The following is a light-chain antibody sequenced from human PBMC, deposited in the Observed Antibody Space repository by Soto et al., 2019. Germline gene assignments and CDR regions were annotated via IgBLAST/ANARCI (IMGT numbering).Light chain of an antibody. CDR1: SSNIGLGYD. CDR2: GSV. V-gene: IGLV1-40*01. Sequence: QSVLTQPPSVSGAPGQRVTISCTGSSSNIGLGYDVHWYQQPPGTAPKLLIYGSVNRPSGVPDRFSGSKSGTSASLAITGLQAEDETDYYCQSFDSSLSGYVFGTGTKVTVL. J-gene: IGLJ1*01. CDR3: QSFDSSLSGYV.